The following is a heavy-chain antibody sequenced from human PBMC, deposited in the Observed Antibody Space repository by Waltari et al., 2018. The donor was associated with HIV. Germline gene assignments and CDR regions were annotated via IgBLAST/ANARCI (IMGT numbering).Heavy chain of an antibody. CDR1: GVRVRDSG. CDR2: IWYDGRKR. CDR3: ARVPFASSWSADSFDV. J-gene: IGHJ3*01. Sequence: VQLEESGGGVVQPGRSRRLSCAASGVRVRDSGMHWVRQAPGKGLQWGAVIWYDGRKREYSDSVKGRFTISKDNSKTTLFLQMNSLRVDDTAVYFCARVPFASSWSADSFDVWGPGTRITVSS. V-gene: IGHV3-33*01. D-gene: IGHD6-13*01.